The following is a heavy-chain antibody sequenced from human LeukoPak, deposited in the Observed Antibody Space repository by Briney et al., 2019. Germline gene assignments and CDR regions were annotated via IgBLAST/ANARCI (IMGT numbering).Heavy chain of an antibody. Sequence: GGSLRLSCSASGFTFSSYAMHWVRQAPGKGLEYVSAISSNGGSTYYADSVKRRFTISRDNSKNTLYLQMSSLRAEDTAVYYCVKVSGGGFDYWGQGTLVTVSS. D-gene: IGHD1-26*01. J-gene: IGHJ4*02. V-gene: IGHV3-64D*06. CDR2: ISSNGGST. CDR3: VKVSGGGFDY. CDR1: GFTFSSYA.